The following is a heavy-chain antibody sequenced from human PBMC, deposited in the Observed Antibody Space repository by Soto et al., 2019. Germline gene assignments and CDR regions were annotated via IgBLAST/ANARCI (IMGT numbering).Heavy chain of an antibody. Sequence: PGESLKISCKGSGYSFASYWIGWVRQMPGKGLEWMGIIYPTNSDTRYSPSFQGQVTISADKSINTAYLQWSSLKASDTAMYYCARLPYNWNYPDYYYYNMDVWGQGTSVTVS. CDR2: IYPTNSDT. D-gene: IGHD1-7*01. CDR1: GYSFASYW. V-gene: IGHV5-51*01. J-gene: IGHJ6*02. CDR3: ARLPYNWNYPDYYYYNMDV.